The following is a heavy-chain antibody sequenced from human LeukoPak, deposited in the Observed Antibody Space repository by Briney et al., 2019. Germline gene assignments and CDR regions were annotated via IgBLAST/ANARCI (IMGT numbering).Heavy chain of an antibody. D-gene: IGHD2-15*01. CDR2: ISSSGCYI. J-gene: IGHJ4*02. CDR3: ARDCSGGSCFSDY. V-gene: IGHV3-21*01. Sequence: GGSLRLSCAASGFTFSSYSMNWVRQAPGKGLEWVSSISSSGCYIYYADSVKGRFTISRDNAKNSLYLQMNSLRAEDTAVYYCARDCSGGSCFSDYWGQGTLVTVSS. CDR1: GFTFSSYS.